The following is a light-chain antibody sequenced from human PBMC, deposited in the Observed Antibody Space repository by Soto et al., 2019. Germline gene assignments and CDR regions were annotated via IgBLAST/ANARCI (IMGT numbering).Light chain of an antibody. J-gene: IGKJ5*01. CDR3: QQRGEWPPGAT. Sequence: ELVLTPSPPTLSLSPVERATLSCRASQSISNSLAWYQQTPGQAPRLLISGASNRATGIPARFSGSGSGTDFTLTIISLEPEDFAVYYCQQRGEWPPGATFGQGTRLEIK. CDR1: QSISNS. CDR2: GAS. V-gene: IGKV3-11*01.